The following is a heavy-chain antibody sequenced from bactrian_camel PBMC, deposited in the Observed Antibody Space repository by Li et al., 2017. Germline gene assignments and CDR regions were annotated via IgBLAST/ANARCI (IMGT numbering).Heavy chain of an antibody. CDR3: AADYRRTWWYGGVCADLENRWQY. J-gene: IGHJ4*01. D-gene: IGHD6*01. V-gene: IGHV3S55*01. Sequence: HVQLVESGGGSVQAGGSLRLSCTAREHTYSRYHMGWFRQLPGKEREGVACTGSDGQTTYADSVKGRFTISRDMSKNTIDLQMNSLKPEDTAMYYCAADYRRTWWYGGVCADLENRWQYWGQGTQVTVSS. CDR1: EHTYSRYH. CDR2: TGSDGQT.